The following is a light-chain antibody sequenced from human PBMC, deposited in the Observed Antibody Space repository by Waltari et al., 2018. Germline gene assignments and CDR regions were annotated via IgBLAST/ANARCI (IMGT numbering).Light chain of an antibody. CDR1: NSNTGTNH. CDR2: RSV. Sequence: QSVLTQSPSTSGPPGQRVTISCSGSNSNTGTNHVYWYQQVPGTAPKLLIYRSVLRPSGVPVRFSGSRSGTSASLAISGLRSEDEAHYYCFVWDDSLSGLWVFGAGTKLTVL. J-gene: IGLJ3*02. V-gene: IGLV1-47*01. CDR3: FVWDDSLSGLWV.